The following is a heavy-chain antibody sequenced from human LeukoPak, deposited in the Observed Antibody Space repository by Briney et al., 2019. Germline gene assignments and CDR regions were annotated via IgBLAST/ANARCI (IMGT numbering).Heavy chain of an antibody. J-gene: IGHJ4*02. CDR1: GFTFSTYW. V-gene: IGHV4-34*01. CDR3: ARGRPVYDFWSGYYGPDFDY. D-gene: IGHD3-3*01. CDR2: INHSGST. Sequence: TGGSLRLSCAASGFTFSTYWMSWVRQPPGKGLEWIGEINHSGSTNYNPSLKSRVTISVDTSKNQFSLKLSSVTAADTAVYYCARGRPVYDFWSGYYGPDFDYWGQGTLVTVSS.